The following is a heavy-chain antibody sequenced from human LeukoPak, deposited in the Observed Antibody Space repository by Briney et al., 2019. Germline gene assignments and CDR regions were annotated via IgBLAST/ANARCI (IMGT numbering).Heavy chain of an antibody. J-gene: IGHJ5*02. D-gene: IGHD6-13*01. Sequence: PSETLSLTCTVSGVSISSGDYYWSWIRQPPGKGLEWIGYIYYSGSTNYNPSLKSRVTISVDTSKNQFSLKLSSVTAADTAVYYCARVLPSGWYRSRWFDPWGQGTLVTVSS. CDR1: GVSISSGDYY. V-gene: IGHV4-30-4*01. CDR3: ARVLPSGWYRSRWFDP. CDR2: IYYSGST.